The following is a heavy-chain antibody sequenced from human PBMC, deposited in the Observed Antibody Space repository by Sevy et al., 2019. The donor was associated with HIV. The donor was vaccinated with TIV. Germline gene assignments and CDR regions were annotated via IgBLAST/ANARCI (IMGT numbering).Heavy chain of an antibody. CDR2: INQDGSEN. CDR3: VRVGYNSGWWKY. D-gene: IGHD6-19*01. Sequence: GGSLRLSCAASGFTFSTYSMSWVRQAPGKGLEWVANINQDGSENYYLDSVKGRFTISRDNAKNLLYLQMNSLRAEDTDVYYCVRVGYNSGWWKYWGQGTLVTVSS. V-gene: IGHV3-7*01. CDR1: GFTFSTYS. J-gene: IGHJ4*02.